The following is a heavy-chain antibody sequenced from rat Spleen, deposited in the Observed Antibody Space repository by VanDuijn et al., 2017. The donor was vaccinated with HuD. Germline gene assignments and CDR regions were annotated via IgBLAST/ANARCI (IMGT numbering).Heavy chain of an antibody. CDR1: GFTFINYC. D-gene: IGHD1-2*01. Sequence: EVQLVESGGGLVQPGRSLKLSCAASGFTFINYCMAWVRPAPTRGLEWVAAISYDCRRTYYRDSVKGRFTIFRDNEKNTQYLQMDSLRSEDTATYYCARLGITLGAGHWFAYWGQGTLVTVSS. J-gene: IGHJ3*01. V-gene: IGHV5-29*01. CDR2: ISYDCRRT. CDR3: ARLGITLGAGHWFAY.